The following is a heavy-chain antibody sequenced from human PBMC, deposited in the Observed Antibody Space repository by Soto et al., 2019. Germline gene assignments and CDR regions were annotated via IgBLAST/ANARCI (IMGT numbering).Heavy chain of an antibody. CDR3: AREVYDRSGYIDY. V-gene: IGHV4-31*03. Sequence: QVQLQESGPGLVRPSQTLSLTCTVSGGSISSGYYWSWIRQHPGKGLEWIGYIYYSGRTYYNPSLKSRVTMSVDTSKNQFSPKLSSVTAADTALYYCAREVYDRSGYIDYWGQGTLVTVSS. J-gene: IGHJ4*02. CDR2: IYYSGRT. CDR1: GGSISSGYY. D-gene: IGHD3-22*01.